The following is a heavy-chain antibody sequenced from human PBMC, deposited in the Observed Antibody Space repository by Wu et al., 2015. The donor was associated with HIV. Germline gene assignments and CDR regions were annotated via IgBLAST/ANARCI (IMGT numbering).Heavy chain of an antibody. V-gene: IGHV1-2*02. CDR2: IRPDSGAT. CDR3: ARDLGDDFAIRGYYWYMDV. CDR1: GYTFTAHY. J-gene: IGHJ6*03. Sequence: QVQLVQSGAEVAKPGASVRVSCQTSGYTFTAHYIHWVRQAPGQGLEWMGWIRPDSGATNYAEKFEDRVTMTRDASISTAYMQLNRLSSDDTAVYFCARDLGDDFAIRGYYWYMDVWGRGTAITVSS. D-gene: IGHD2-21*01.